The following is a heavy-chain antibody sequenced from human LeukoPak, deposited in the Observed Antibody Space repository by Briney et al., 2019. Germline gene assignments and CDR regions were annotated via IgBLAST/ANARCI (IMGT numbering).Heavy chain of an antibody. Sequence: PGGSLRLSCAASGFTFSSYSMNWVRQAPGKGLEWVSSISSSSYIYYADSVKGRFTISRDNAKNSLYLQMNSLRAEDTAVYYCARTVVPAAISEYYFDYWGQGTLVTVSS. D-gene: IGHD2-2*02. CDR3: ARTVVPAAISEYYFDY. J-gene: IGHJ4*02. CDR2: ISSSSYI. CDR1: GFTFSSYS. V-gene: IGHV3-21*01.